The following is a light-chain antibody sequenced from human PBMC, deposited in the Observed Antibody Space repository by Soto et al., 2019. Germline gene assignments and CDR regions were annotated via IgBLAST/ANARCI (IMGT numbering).Light chain of an antibody. J-gene: IGLJ1*01. CDR3: SSYTSSSTSLV. CDR2: EVS. Sequence: QSALTQPPSVSGSPGQSVTISCTGTSSDVGSYNRVSWYQQPPGTAPKLMIYEVSNRPSGVPDRFSGSKSGNTVSLTISGLQAEDEADYYCSSYTSSSTSLVFGTGTKLTVL. V-gene: IGLV2-18*02. CDR1: SSDVGSYNR.